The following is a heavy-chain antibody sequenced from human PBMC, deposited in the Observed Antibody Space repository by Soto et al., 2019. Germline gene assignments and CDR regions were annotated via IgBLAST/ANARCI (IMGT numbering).Heavy chain of an antibody. Sequence: QLQLQESGSGLVKPSQTLSLTCAVSGGSISSGGYAWAWIRQPPGKGLEWVGYNYQSGSTYYNPSFTSRVTIAADRSKNQFSLNLASVTAADTAVYYCSRSYSGGDAYFDYWGQGTVVTVSS. CDR1: GGSISSGGYA. V-gene: IGHV4-30-2*01. CDR3: SRSYSGGDAYFDY. CDR2: NYQSGST. D-gene: IGHD2-21*02. J-gene: IGHJ4*02.